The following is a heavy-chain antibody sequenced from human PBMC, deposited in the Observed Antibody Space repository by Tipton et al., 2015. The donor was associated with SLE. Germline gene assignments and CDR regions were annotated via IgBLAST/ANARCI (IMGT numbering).Heavy chain of an antibody. J-gene: IGHJ4*02. CDR2: VSGYNGNT. CDR3: ALRWPDTWTTVY. D-gene: IGHD5-12*01. CDR1: GYAFNNNG. V-gene: IGHV1-18*01. Sequence: QLVQSGVEVKKPGASVKVSCKASGYAFNNNGIIWVRQAPGQGLEWMGWVSGYNGNTNYAQKFQGRVTMTTDTSTSTAYMELRSLRSDDTAVYYCALRWPDTWTTVYWGQGTLVTVSS.